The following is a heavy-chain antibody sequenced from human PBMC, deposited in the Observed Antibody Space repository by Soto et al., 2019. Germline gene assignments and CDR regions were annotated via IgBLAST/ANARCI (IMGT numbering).Heavy chain of an antibody. D-gene: IGHD3-16*01. J-gene: IGHJ4*02. Sequence: GESLNISCKGSGYSFTSYWIGWVRQMPGKGLEWMGIIYPGDSDTRYSPSFQGQVTISADKSISTAYLQWSSLKASDTAMYYCASSGGAYYDYIWGSYPTSVWGQGTLVTVSS. CDR2: IYPGDSDT. CDR3: ASSGGAYYDYIWGSYPTSV. V-gene: IGHV5-51*01. CDR1: GYSFTSYW.